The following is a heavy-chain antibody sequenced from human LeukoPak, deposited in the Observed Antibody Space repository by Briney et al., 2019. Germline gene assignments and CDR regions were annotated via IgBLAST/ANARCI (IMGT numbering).Heavy chain of an antibody. CDR2: ISGRTGAT. J-gene: IGHJ4*02. D-gene: IGHD3-10*01. CDR3: TKRGTGGSGSHMDY. V-gene: IGHV3-23*01. CDR1: GVIFRDYA. Sequence: GGSQRLSCVASGVIFRDYAMNWVRPAPGKRLEWVGTISGRTGATYYEDSVRGRFTISRDNSENTLYLQIKSLRVEDTALYYCTKRGTGGSGSHMDYWGQGILVTVSS.